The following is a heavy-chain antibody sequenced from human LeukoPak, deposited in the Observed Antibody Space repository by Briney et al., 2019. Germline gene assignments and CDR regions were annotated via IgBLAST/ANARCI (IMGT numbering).Heavy chain of an antibody. V-gene: IGHV3-23*01. J-gene: IGHJ3*02. CDR2: IGGSRGIT. CDR1: GFTFSNYA. Sequence: GGSLRLSCAASGFTFSNYAMSWVRQAPGRGLEWVSAIGGSRGITYYADSVKGRFTISRDNSKNTLYLQMNSLRAEDTAVYYFAKVKSHDYTLGAFDIWGQGTMVTVSS. D-gene: IGHD2-2*02. CDR3: AKVKSHDYTLGAFDI.